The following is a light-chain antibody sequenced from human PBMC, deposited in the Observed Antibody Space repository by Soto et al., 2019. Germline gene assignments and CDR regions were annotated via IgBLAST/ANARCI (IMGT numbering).Light chain of an antibody. V-gene: IGKV3-20*01. CDR2: GAS. J-gene: IGKJ2*01. CDR1: QSVSSSY. Sequence: EIVLTQSPGTLSLSPGERATLSCRASQSVSSSYLAWYQQKPGQAPRLLIYGASSRATGIPDRFSGSGSGTEFTLTISRLEPEDFAVYYCQQYGSSPYTFRQGTKLEIK. CDR3: QQYGSSPYT.